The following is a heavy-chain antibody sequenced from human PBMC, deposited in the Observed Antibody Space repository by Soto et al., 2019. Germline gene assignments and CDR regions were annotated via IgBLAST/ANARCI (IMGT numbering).Heavy chain of an antibody. J-gene: IGHJ6*03. CDR2: IYYSGST. Sequence: PSETLSLTCTVSGGSISSSSYYWGWIRQPPGKGLEWIGSIYYSGSTYYNPSLKSRVTISVDTSKNQFPLKLSSVTAADTAVYYCARADHYYYYMDVWGKGTTVTVSS. CDR3: ARADHYYYYMDV. V-gene: IGHV4-39*01. CDR1: GGSISSSSYY.